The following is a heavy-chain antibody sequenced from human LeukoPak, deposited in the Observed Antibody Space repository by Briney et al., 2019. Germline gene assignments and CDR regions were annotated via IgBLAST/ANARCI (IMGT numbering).Heavy chain of an antibody. J-gene: IGHJ4*02. CDR1: GFTFSNFL. V-gene: IGHV3-23*01. CDR3: AKKGATTGDLDY. CDR2: ISGSGGDT. D-gene: IGHD1-26*01. Sequence: GGSLRLSCAASGFTFSNFLMTWVRQAPGKGPEWVSAISGSGGDTYYADSVKGRFTISRDNSKNTLYLQMNSLRAEDTAVYYCAKKGATTGDLDYWGQGTLVTVSS.